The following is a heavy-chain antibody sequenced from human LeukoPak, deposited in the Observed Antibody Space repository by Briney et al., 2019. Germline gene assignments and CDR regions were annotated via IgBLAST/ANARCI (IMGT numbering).Heavy chain of an antibody. CDR1: GFTFSSYG. V-gene: IGHV3-30*02. CDR3: AKIPYDFWSEGAFDI. CDR2: IRYDGSNK. J-gene: IGHJ3*02. Sequence: RTGGSLRLSCAASGFTFSSYGMHWVRQAPGKGLEWVAFIRYDGSNKYYADSVKGRFTISRDNSKNTLYLQMNSLRAEDTAVYYCAKIPYDFWSEGAFDIWGQGTMVTVSS. D-gene: IGHD3-3*01.